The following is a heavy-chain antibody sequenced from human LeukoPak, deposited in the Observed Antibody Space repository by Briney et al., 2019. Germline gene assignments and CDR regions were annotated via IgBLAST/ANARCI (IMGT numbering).Heavy chain of an antibody. CDR1: GFTFSTYA. J-gene: IGHJ3*02. V-gene: IGHV3-23*01. Sequence: GGSLRLSCAASGFTFSTYAMSWVRQAPGNGLEWVSAISGSGGGTYYADSVKGRFTISRDNSKNTLSLQMNSLRAGDTAVFYCARSIYASGSYYAFDIWGQGTMVTVSS. D-gene: IGHD3-10*01. CDR2: ISGSGGGT. CDR3: ARSIYASGSYYAFDI.